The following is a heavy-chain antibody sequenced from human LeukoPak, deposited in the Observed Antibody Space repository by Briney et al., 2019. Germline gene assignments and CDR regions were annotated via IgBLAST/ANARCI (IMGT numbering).Heavy chain of an antibody. CDR2: IHYCGST. CDR1: GGSLSSYY. J-gene: IGHJ4*02. Sequence: KTSETLSLTCTVSGGSLSSYYWSWIRQSAGQGLEWFGYIHYCGSTYYHPSLKSRVTISVDTSKNQFSLKLSSVTAADTAVYYCARLKGLLWFGEPFDYWGQGTLVTVSS. CDR3: ARLKGLLWFGEPFDY. V-gene: IGHV4-59*08. D-gene: IGHD3-10*01.